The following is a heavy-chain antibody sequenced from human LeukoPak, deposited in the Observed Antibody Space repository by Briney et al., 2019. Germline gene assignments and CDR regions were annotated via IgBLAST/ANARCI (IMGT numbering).Heavy chain of an antibody. V-gene: IGHV1-2*02. CDR1: GYTFTGYY. Sequence: ASVKVSCKASGYTFTGYYMHWVRQAPGQGLEWMGWINPNSGGTNYAQKFQGRVTMTRDTSISTAYMELSRLRSDDTAVYYCARDLPYDSSGYYSDYFDYWGQGTQVTVSS. CDR3: ARDLPYDSSGYYSDYFDY. D-gene: IGHD3-22*01. J-gene: IGHJ4*02. CDR2: INPNSGGT.